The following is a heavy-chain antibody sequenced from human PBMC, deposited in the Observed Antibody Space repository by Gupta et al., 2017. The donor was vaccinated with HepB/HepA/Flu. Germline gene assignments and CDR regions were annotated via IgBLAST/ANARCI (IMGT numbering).Heavy chain of an antibody. CDR2: ISYDGSNK. D-gene: IGHD2-2*01. Sequence: QVQLVESGGGVVQPGRSLRLSCAASGFTFSSSGMHWVRQAPGKGLEWVAVISYDGSNKYYADSVKGRFTISRDNSKNTLYLQMNSLRAEDTAVYYCAKVGSDIVVVPAEGYFDYWGQGTLVTVSS. CDR3: AKVGSDIVVVPAEGYFDY. CDR1: GFTFSSSG. V-gene: IGHV3-30*18. J-gene: IGHJ4*02.